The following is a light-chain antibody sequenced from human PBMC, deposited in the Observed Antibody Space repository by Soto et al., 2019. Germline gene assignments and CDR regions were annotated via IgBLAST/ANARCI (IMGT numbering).Light chain of an antibody. J-gene: IGLJ1*01. CDR3: SSYTTTSTLV. Sequence: QSALTQPASVSGSPGQSITISCTGTSSDVGAYNYVSWYQQHPDKAPKLMIYEVSDRPSGVSYRFSGSKSGNTASLTISGLQAEDEADYYCSSYTTTSTLVFGTGTKVTVL. CDR1: SSDVGAYNY. CDR2: EVS. V-gene: IGLV2-14*01.